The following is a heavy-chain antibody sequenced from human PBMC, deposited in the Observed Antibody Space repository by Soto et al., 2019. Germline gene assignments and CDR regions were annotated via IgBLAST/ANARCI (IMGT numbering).Heavy chain of an antibody. CDR2: IYYSGST. CDR3: ARDQSSGSYLFYFDY. J-gene: IGHJ4*02. V-gene: IGHV4-31*03. CDR1: GGSISSGGYY. D-gene: IGHD1-26*01. Sequence: QVQLQESGPGLVKPSQTLSLTCTVSGGSISSGGYYWSWIRQHPGKGLEWIGYIYYSGSTYYNPSLKSRVTISVDTSKNQFSLKLSSVTAADTAVYYCARDQSSGSYLFYFDYWGQGTLVTVSS.